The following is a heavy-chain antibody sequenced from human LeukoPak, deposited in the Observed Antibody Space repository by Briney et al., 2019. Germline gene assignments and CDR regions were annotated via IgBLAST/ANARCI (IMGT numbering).Heavy chain of an antibody. Sequence: PGRSLRPSCAASGFTFSSYGMHWVRQAPGKGLEWVAVIWYDGSNKYYADSVRGRFTISRDNSKNTLYLQMNSLRAEDTAVYYCASLPYSGSYSSDYWGQGTLVTVSS. J-gene: IGHJ4*02. D-gene: IGHD1-26*01. CDR2: IWYDGSNK. CDR1: GFTFSSYG. CDR3: ASLPYSGSYSSDY. V-gene: IGHV3-33*01.